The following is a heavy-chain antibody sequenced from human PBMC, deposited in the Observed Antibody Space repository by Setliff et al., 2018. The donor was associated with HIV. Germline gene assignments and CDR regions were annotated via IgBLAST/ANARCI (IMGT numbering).Heavy chain of an antibody. J-gene: IGHJ4*02. V-gene: IGHV3-33*01. Sequence: GSLRLSCAASGFTFSSYGMHWVRQAPGKGLEWVAVIWYDGSNKYYADSVKGRFTISRDNSKNTLYLQMNSLRAEDTAVYYCARDLNYYDSSGSPYFDYWGQGTLVTVSS. CDR2: IWYDGSNK. D-gene: IGHD3-22*01. CDR1: GFTFSSYG. CDR3: ARDLNYYDSSGSPYFDY.